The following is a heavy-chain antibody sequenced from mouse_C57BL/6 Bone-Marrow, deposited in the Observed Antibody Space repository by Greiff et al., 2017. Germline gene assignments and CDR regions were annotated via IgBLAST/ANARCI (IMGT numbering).Heavy chain of an antibody. CDR1: GFTFSDFY. CDR2: SRNKANDYTT. V-gene: IGHV7-1*01. CDR3: ARDAFYYYGSSYGYYAMDY. D-gene: IGHD1-1*01. Sequence: EVQLQESGGGLVQSGRSLRLSCATSGFTFSDFYMEWVRQAPGKGLEWIAASRNKANDYTTEYSASVKGRFIVSRDTSQSILYLQMNALRAEDTAIYYCARDAFYYYGSSYGYYAMDYWGQGTSVTVSS. J-gene: IGHJ4*01.